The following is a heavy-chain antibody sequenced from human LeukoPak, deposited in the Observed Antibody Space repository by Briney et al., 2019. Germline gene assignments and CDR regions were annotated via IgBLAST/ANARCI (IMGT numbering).Heavy chain of an antibody. CDR3: ASPRMVATYGFDY. D-gene: IGHD5-12*01. CDR2: IYHSGST. Sequence: SETLSLTCTVSGYSISSGYYWGWIRQPPGKGLEWIGSIYHSGSTYYNPSLKSRVTISVDTSKNQFSLKLSSVTAADTAVYYCASPRMVATYGFDYWGQGTLVTVSS. J-gene: IGHJ4*02. CDR1: GYSISSGYY. V-gene: IGHV4-38-2*02.